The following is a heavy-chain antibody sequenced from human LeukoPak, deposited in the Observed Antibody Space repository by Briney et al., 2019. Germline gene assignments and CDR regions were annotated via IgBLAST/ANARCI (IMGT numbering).Heavy chain of an antibody. CDR3: ARVVYDILTGYRHDAFDI. CDR1: GGTFSSYA. Sequence: SVKVSCKASGGTFSSYAISWVRQAPGQGLEWMGGIIPIFGTANYAQKLQGRVTITADESTSTAYMELSSLRSEDTAVYYCARVVYDILTGYRHDAFDIWGQGTMVTVSS. J-gene: IGHJ3*02. V-gene: IGHV1-69*13. D-gene: IGHD3-9*01. CDR2: IIPIFGTA.